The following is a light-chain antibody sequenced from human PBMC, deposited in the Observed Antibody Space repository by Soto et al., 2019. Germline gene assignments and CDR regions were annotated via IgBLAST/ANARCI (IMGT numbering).Light chain of an antibody. Sequence: ETVLTQSPGTLSLSPGERATLSCRASLSVSSSLAWYQQKPGQAPRLLIYGASSRATGIPDRFSGSGSGTDFTLTISRLEPEDFAVFYCQQYGTSPITFGHGTRLEIK. J-gene: IGKJ5*01. CDR3: QQYGTSPIT. V-gene: IGKV3-20*01. CDR1: LSVSSS. CDR2: GAS.